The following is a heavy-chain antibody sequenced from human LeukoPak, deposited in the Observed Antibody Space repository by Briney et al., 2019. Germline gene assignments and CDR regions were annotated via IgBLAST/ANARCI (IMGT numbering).Heavy chain of an antibody. CDR3: ARAPRAYDSSGYYGY. V-gene: IGHV1-46*01. CDR2: INPSGGST. CDR1: GYTFTSYY. D-gene: IGHD3-22*01. Sequence: GASVKVSCKTSGYTFTSYYMHWVRQAPGQGLEWMGIINPSGGSTSYAQKFQGRVTMTRDMSTSTVYMELSSLRSEDTAVYYCARAPRAYDSSGYYGYWGQGTLVTVSS. J-gene: IGHJ4*02.